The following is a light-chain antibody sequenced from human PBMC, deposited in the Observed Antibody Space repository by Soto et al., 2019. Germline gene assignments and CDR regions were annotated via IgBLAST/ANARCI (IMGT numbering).Light chain of an antibody. CDR3: QQYGSSRIT. J-gene: IGKJ5*01. Sequence: EIVSTQSPGTLSLSPGERATLSCRASQSVSSSYLAWYQQTPGQAPRLXSYGASSRATGIPDRFSGSGSGTEFTLTISRLEPGDFAVYYCQQYGSSRITFGQGTRLEIK. CDR2: GAS. V-gene: IGKV3-20*01. CDR1: QSVSSSY.